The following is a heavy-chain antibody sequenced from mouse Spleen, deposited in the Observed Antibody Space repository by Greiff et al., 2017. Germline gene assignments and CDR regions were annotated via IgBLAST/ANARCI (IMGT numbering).Heavy chain of an antibody. CDR2: INSNGGST. CDR3: ARTAYYGNSYYFDY. CDR1: GFTFSSYT. J-gene: IGHJ2*01. V-gene: IGHV5-6-3*01. D-gene: IGHD2-10*01. Sequence: EVKLVESGGGLVKPGGSLKLSCAASGFTFSSYTMSWVRQTPAKRLEWVATINSNGGSTYYPDSVKGRFTISRDNAKNTLYLQMSSLKSEDTAMYYCARTAYYGNSYYFDYWGQGTTLTVSS.